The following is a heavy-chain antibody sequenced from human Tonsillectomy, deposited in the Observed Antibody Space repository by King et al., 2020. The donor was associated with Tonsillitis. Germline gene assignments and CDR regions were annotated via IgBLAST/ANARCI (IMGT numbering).Heavy chain of an antibody. Sequence: VQLVESGGGVVQSGRSLRLSCAASGFIFSTYVMHWVRQAPGKGLEWVAVISYDGNNKFYADSVKGRFTISRDNSKNTLYLQMNSLRPEDTAVYYCAGVIVGATDYHYYYGLDVWGQGTTVTVSS. D-gene: IGHD1-26*01. CDR2: ISYDGNNK. CDR1: GFIFSTYV. J-gene: IGHJ6*02. V-gene: IGHV3-30*04. CDR3: AGVIVGATDYHYYYGLDV.